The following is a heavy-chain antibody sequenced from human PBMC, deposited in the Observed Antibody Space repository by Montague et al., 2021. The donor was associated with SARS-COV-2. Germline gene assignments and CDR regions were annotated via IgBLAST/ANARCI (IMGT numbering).Heavy chain of an antibody. V-gene: IGHV3-21*01. D-gene: IGHD2-2*01. CDR3: ARDSGIFVASYYFDY. J-gene: IGHJ4*02. CDR1: GFTFSSYS. CDR2: ISGRRSYI. Sequence: SLRLSCAVSGFTFSSYSMNWVRQAPGKGLEWVSSISGRRSYIYYADSVKGRFTISRDNARNSLHLQMNSLRAEDTAVYYCARDSGIFVASYYFDYWGQGTLVTVSS.